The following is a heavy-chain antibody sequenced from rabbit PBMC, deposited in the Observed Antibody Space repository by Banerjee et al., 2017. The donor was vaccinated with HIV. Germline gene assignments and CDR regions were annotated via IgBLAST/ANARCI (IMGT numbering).Heavy chain of an antibody. D-gene: IGHD1-1*01. CDR1: GFDFSSYG. CDR3: ARYASGAGYPDWLDL. J-gene: IGHJ5*01. Sequence: QEQLVESGGGLVQPGGSLKLSCKASGFDFSSYGVSWVRQAPGKGLEWIGYIDPVFGITYFANWVNGRFTISSHNAQNTLFLQLNSLTAADTATYFCARYASGAGYPDWLDLWGPGTLVTVS. CDR2: IDPVFGIT. V-gene: IGHV1S47*01.